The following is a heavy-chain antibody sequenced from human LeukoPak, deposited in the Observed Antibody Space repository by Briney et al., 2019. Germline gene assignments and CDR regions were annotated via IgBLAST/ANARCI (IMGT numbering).Heavy chain of an antibody. V-gene: IGHV4-38-2*02. J-gene: IGHJ4*02. CDR2: IYHNGNT. CDR1: GSSINSVYS. Sequence: SETRSLTCTVFGSSINSVYSWGWIRQPPGKGLEWIGSIYHNGNTYYNSSLKSRVTISVHTSENQISLKLSSVTAADTAVYYCASYKTYYDSSGHPLDYWGQGTLVTVSS. D-gene: IGHD3-22*01. CDR3: ASYKTYYDSSGHPLDY.